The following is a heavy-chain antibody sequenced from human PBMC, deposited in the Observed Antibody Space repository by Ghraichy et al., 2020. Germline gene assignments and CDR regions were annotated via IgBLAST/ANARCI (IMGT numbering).Heavy chain of an antibody. CDR3: AADRLDVGNFYSFDY. V-gene: IGHV4-61*01. CDR2: TFYTGTT. Sequence: SETLSLTCTVSGASVSSGSFYWSWLRQSPGKGLEWMGYTFYTGTTTYNPSFKSRVTILQDTSKSQFSLKLSSVTAADTAVYYCAADRLDVGNFYSFDYWGQGILVTVSS. D-gene: IGHD4-11*01. CDR1: GASVSSGSFY. J-gene: IGHJ4*02.